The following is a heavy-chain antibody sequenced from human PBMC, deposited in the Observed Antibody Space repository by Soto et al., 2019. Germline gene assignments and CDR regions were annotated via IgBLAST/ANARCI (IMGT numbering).Heavy chain of an antibody. Sequence: PGGSLRLSCAASGFTFSSYAMSWVRQAPGKGLEWVSAISGSGGSTYYADSVKGRFTISRDNSKNTLYLQMNSLRAEDTAVYYCAKGGMYDILTGYTYYFDYWGQGTLVTVSS. V-gene: IGHV3-23*01. D-gene: IGHD3-9*01. CDR1: GFTFSSYA. CDR3: AKGGMYDILTGYTYYFDY. CDR2: ISGSGGST. J-gene: IGHJ4*02.